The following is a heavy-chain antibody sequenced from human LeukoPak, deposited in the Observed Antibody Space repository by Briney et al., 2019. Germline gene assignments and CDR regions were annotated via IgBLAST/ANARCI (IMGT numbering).Heavy chain of an antibody. Sequence: PGGSLRLSCAASGFTFSSYSMNWVRLAPGKGLEWVSSISSSSSYIYYADSVKGRFTISRDNAKNSLYLQMNSLRAEDTAVYYCARDRYDSSGYYYRYFDYWGQGTLVTVSS. J-gene: IGHJ4*02. V-gene: IGHV3-21*01. CDR2: ISSSSSYI. CDR1: GFTFSSYS. D-gene: IGHD3-22*01. CDR3: ARDRYDSSGYYYRYFDY.